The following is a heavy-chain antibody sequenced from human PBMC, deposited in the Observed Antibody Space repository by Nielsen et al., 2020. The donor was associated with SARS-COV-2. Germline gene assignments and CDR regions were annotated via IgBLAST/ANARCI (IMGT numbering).Heavy chain of an antibody. CDR1: GGSISSGGYY. V-gene: IGHV4-31*03. D-gene: IGHD3-3*01. J-gene: IGHJ4*02. CDR3: ARRGYQTHYFDY. Sequence: SATLSLTCTVSGGSISSGGYYWSWIRQHPGKGLEWIGYIYYSGSTYYNPSLKSRVTISVDTSKNQFSLKLSSVTAADTAVYYCARRGYQTHYFDYWGQGTLVTVSS. CDR2: IYYSGST.